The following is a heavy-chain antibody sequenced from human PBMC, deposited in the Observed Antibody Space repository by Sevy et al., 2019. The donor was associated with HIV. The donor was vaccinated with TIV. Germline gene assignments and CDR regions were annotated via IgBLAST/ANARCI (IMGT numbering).Heavy chain of an antibody. J-gene: IGHJ4*02. CDR1: GGSINSGSYF. D-gene: IGHD3-10*01. CDR2: LSSSGST. Sequence: SETLSLTCTVSGGSINSGSYFWSWVRQPAGKGLEWIGRLSSSGSTFYNPSLKSRVTISVDTSKNLFSLKVTSVTAADTAVYYCAREYGYWGRGTLVPVSS. CDR3: AREYGY. V-gene: IGHV4-61*02.